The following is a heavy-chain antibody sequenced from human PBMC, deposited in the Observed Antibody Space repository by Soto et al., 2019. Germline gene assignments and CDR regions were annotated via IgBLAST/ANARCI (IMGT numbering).Heavy chain of an antibody. CDR3: ARGVTVTALGFDP. CDR2: IYYRGST. D-gene: IGHD4-17*01. J-gene: IGHJ5*02. V-gene: IGHV4-31*03. CDR1: GGSISSGGYY. Sequence: QVQLQESGPGLVKPSQTLSLTCTVSGGSISSGGYYWSWIRQHPGKGLEWIGYIYYRGSTYYNPSLKSRVTISVDTSKNQFSLKLSSVTAADTAVYYCARGVTVTALGFDPWGQGTLVTVSS.